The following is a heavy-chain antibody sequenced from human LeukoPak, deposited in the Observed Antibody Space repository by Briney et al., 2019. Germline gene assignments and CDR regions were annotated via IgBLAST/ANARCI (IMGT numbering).Heavy chain of an antibody. J-gene: IGHJ3*02. CDR2: IYYSGST. CDR3: ARAGYYYDSSGYNYDAFDI. Sequence: SETLSLTCTVSGGSISSYYWGWIRQPPGKGLEWIGYIYYSGSTNYNPSLKSRVTISVDTSKNQFSLKLSSVTAADTAVYYCARAGYYYDSSGYNYDAFDIWGQGTMVTVSS. D-gene: IGHD3-22*01. V-gene: IGHV4-59*01. CDR1: GGSISSYY.